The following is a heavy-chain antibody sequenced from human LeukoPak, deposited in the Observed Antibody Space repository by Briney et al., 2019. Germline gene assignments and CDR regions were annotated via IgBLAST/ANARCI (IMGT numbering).Heavy chain of an antibody. CDR2: IYYSGST. D-gene: IGHD3-10*01. CDR3: ARVRVYYYGMDV. J-gene: IGHJ6*04. CDR1: GCSISSYY. Sequence: SETLSLTCTVSGCSISSYYWSWIRQPPGKGLEWIGYIYYSGSTNYNPSLKSRVTISVDTSKNQFSLKLSSVTAADTAVYYCARVRVYYYGMDVWGKGTTVTVSS. V-gene: IGHV4-59*01.